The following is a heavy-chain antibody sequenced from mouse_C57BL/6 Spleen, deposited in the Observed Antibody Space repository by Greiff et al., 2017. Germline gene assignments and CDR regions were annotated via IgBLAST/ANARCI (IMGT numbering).Heavy chain of an antibody. CDR2: ISYDGSN. CDR3: ARGTVEYAMDY. CDR1: GYSITSGYY. V-gene: IGHV3-6*01. Sequence: ESGPGLVKPSQSLSLTCSVTGYSITSGYYWNWIRQFPGNKLEWMGYISYDGSNNYNPSLKNRISITRDTSKNQFFLKLNSVTTEDTATYYCARGTVEYAMDYWGQGTSVTVSS. J-gene: IGHJ4*01. D-gene: IGHD1-1*01.